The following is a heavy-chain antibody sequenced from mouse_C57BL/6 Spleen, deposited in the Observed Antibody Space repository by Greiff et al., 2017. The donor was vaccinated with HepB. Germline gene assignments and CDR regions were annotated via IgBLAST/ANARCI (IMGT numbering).Heavy chain of an antibody. Sequence: VQLQQSGAELVKPGASVKLSCKASGYTFTSYWMHWVKQRPGQGLEWIGMIHPNSGSTNYNEKFKSKATLTVDKSSSTAYMQLSSLTSEDSAVYYCARSDGKYAMDYWGQGTSVTVSS. D-gene: IGHD2-1*01. V-gene: IGHV1-64*01. CDR2: IHPNSGST. J-gene: IGHJ4*01. CDR1: GYTFTSYW. CDR3: ARSDGKYAMDY.